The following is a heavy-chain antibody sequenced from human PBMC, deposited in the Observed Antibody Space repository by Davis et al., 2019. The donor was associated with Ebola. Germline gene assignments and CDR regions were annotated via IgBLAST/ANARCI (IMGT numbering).Heavy chain of an antibody. CDR2: INPKSGGT. CDR3: ARAVSPTYDYYMDV. J-gene: IGHJ6*03. Sequence: AASVKVSCKASGYTFIDYYIHWVRQAPGHGLEWMGWINPKSGGTKCAQKFQDWVTMTRDTSITTAYVELSGLTSDDTAIYYCARAVSPTYDYYMDVWGKGTAVTVSS. D-gene: IGHD5/OR15-5a*01. V-gene: IGHV1-2*04. CDR1: GYTFIDYY.